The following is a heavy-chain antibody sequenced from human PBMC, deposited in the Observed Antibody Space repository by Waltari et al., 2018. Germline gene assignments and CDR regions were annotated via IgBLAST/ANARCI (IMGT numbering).Heavy chain of an antibody. V-gene: IGHV4-34*01. CDR1: GGSFSGYF. CDR3: ARLSRRSGTPVFGGRNYYGMDV. CDR2: ISHSGST. J-gene: IGHJ6*02. Sequence: QVQLQQWGAGLLKPSETLSLTCAVRGGSFSGYFWSWIRQTPGEGLEWIGEISHSGSTNSNPSLQSRVTVTRDPSRNQFSLELTSVTAADTAVYFCARLSRRSGTPVFGGRNYYGMDVWGQGTTVTVSS. D-gene: IGHD1-1*01.